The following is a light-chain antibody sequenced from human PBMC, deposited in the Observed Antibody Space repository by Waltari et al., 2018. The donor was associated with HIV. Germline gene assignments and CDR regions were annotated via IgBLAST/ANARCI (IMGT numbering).Light chain of an antibody. Sequence: QSVLTQPPSTPGTPGQRVTISCFGSSSNIRSNYVYWYQQLPGTAPKLLIYRNNQRPSGVPDRFSGSKSGTSASLAISGLRSEDEGDYSCAAWDDTRGGLWVFGGGTKVTVL. CDR3: AAWDDTRGGLWV. J-gene: IGLJ3*02. CDR1: SSNIRSNY. CDR2: RNN. V-gene: IGLV1-47*01.